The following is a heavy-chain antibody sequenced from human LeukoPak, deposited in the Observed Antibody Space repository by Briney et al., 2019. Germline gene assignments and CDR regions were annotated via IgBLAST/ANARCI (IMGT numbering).Heavy chain of an antibody. Sequence: ASVKVSCKASGYTFTSYGISWVRQAPGQGLEWMGWISAYNGNTNYAQKLQGRVTMTTDTSTSTAYMELRSLRSDDTAVYYCARAGRSGWYKHLSWFDPWGQGTLVTVSS. J-gene: IGHJ5*02. CDR3: ARAGRSGWYKHLSWFDP. V-gene: IGHV1-18*01. D-gene: IGHD6-19*01. CDR1: GYTFTSYG. CDR2: ISAYNGNT.